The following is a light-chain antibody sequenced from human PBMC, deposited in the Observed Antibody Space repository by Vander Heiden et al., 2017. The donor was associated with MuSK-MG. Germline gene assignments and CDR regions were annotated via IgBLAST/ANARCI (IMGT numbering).Light chain of an antibody. CDR2: GAS. V-gene: IGKV3-20*01. Sequence: EIVLTQSPGTLSLSPGERATLSCRASQSVSTTFFAWYQQKPGQAPRLLIYGASRRATGIPDRFSGSGSGTDFTLTISILDPEDFAVYYCQQDGSLPLTFGGGTKVDI. CDR1: QSVSTTF. CDR3: QQDGSLPLT. J-gene: IGKJ4*01.